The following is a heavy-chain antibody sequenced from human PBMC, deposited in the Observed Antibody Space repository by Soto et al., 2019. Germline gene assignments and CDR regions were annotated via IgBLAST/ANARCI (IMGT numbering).Heavy chain of an antibody. Sequence: SLRLSCAASGFTFSSYGMSWVRQAPGKGLEWVSGIAGSGGKTYYSDSVKGRFTISRDNSKNTLYLQMNSLRAEDTAVYYCAKDKTVSTAVVPYFDYWGQGTLVTVSS. CDR2: IAGSGGKT. D-gene: IGHD4-17*01. V-gene: IGHV3-23*01. CDR1: GFTFSSYG. CDR3: AKDKTVSTAVVPYFDY. J-gene: IGHJ4*02.